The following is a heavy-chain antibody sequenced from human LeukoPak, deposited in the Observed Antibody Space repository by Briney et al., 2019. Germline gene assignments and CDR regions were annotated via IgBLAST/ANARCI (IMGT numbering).Heavy chain of an antibody. V-gene: IGHV3-15*01. Sequence: GGSLRLSCAASGFIFKNAWMTWVRQAPGKGLEWVGRVKSKTDGETTDYTAPVKGRFIVSRDDSKNTLFLEMNSLKTEDTAVYYCTTDLSMIVVWDAFDIWGQGTMVTVSS. D-gene: IGHD3-22*01. CDR2: VKSKTDGETT. CDR1: GFIFKNAW. J-gene: IGHJ3*02. CDR3: TTDLSMIVVWDAFDI.